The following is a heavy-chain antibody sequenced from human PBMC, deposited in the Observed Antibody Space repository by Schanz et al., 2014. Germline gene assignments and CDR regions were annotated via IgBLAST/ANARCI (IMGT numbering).Heavy chain of an antibody. CDR2: IYSSGIP. CDR1: GGSINNFY. D-gene: IGHD3-10*01. V-gene: IGHV4-59*08. Sequence: QVQLQESGPGLVKPSETLSLTCSVSGGSINNFYWGWIRQSPGKGLEWIGYIYSSGIPTYNPSLKSRVSLTAESTKNQFSQKLTSVTAGDAAVYYCARGGSAMVRGVMTASYWFFDLWGRGTLVTVSP. J-gene: IGHJ2*01. CDR3: ARGGSAMVRGVMTASYWFFDL.